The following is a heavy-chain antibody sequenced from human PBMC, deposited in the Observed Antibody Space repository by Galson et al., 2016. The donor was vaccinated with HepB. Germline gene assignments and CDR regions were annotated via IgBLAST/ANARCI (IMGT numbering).Heavy chain of an antibody. Sequence: SLRLSCAVSGVTLSSNAMHWVRQAPGKGLEWVAVISYDGSNKYYPDSVKGRFTISRDSSKNTLYLQMNSLKPEDTAVYYCAKGRKGSTGYYAFLDYWGQGTLVTVSS. J-gene: IGHJ4*02. CDR3: AKGRKGSTGYYAFLDY. D-gene: IGHD3-9*01. V-gene: IGHV3-30*04. CDR1: GVTLSSNA. CDR2: ISYDGSNK.